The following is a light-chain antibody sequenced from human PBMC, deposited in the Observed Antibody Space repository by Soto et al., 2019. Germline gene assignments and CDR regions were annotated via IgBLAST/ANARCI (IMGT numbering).Light chain of an antibody. J-gene: IGKJ5*01. CDR1: QNLLHITGETF. CDR3: MQSTQLPPT. V-gene: IGKV2D-29*02. Sequence: DVVLTQTPRSLSVTPGHPGSIFRKSVQNLLHITGETFLFWYLQKKGQSPQVLIYEVSTRVSGVPDRFSGSGSGTDFKLEISRVEPDDVGIYYCMQSTQLPPTFGQGTRLEIK. CDR2: EVS.